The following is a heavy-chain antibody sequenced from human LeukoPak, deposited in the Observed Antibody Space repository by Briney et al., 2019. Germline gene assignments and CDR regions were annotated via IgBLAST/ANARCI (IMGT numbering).Heavy chain of an antibody. Sequence: ASVKVSCKASGYTFTSYGISWVRQAPGQGLEWMGWISAYNGNTNYAQKLQGRVTMTTDTSTSTAYMELRSLRSDDTAVYYCARVIPLNHLWIFDPWGQGTLVTVSS. J-gene: IGHJ5*02. CDR2: ISAYNGNT. D-gene: IGHD1-14*01. CDR1: GYTFTSYG. V-gene: IGHV1-18*01. CDR3: ARVIPLNHLWIFDP.